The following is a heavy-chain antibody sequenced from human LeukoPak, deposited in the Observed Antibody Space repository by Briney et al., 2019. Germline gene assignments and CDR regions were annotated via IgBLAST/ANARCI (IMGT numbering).Heavy chain of an antibody. CDR1: GYTFTSYY. Sequence: ASVKVSCKASGYTFTSYYMHWVRQAPGQGLEWMGIINPSGGSTNYAQKFQGRITMTRDTSTSTFYMDLNSLRSDDTAVYYCARELRWLPPMEDYWGQGTLVTVSS. CDR3: ARELRWLPPMEDY. D-gene: IGHD5-24*01. V-gene: IGHV1-46*01. CDR2: INPSGGST. J-gene: IGHJ4*02.